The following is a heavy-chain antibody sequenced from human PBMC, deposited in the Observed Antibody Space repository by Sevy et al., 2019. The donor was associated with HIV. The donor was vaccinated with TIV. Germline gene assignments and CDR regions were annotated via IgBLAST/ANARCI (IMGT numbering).Heavy chain of an antibody. CDR2: IYPGDSDT. V-gene: IGHV5-51*01. D-gene: IGHD3-3*01. CDR3: ARGRVSGYSYFDY. J-gene: IGHJ4*02. Sequence: GESLKISCKVSGYSFTKYWIGWVRQMPGKGLEWMGMIYPGDSDTRYSPSFEGQVTILADRSINTAYLQWSSLKASDGAMYDCARGRVSGYSYFDYWGQGTLVTVSS. CDR1: GYSFTKYW.